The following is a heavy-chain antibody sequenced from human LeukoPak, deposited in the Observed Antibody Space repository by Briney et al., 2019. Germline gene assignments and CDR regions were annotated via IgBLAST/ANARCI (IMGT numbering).Heavy chain of an antibody. D-gene: IGHD3-10*01. J-gene: IGHJ5*02. CDR1: GGSISSYY. CDR2: IHYSGST. CDR3: ARDRHGSGSAHSFDP. V-gene: IGHV4-59*01. Sequence: NPSETLSLTCTVSGGSISSYYWSWIRQPPGKGLEWIAYIHYSGSTNYNPSLKSRVTLSVDTSKNQFSLKLNSVTAADTAVYYCARDRHGSGSAHSFDPWGQGTLVTVSS.